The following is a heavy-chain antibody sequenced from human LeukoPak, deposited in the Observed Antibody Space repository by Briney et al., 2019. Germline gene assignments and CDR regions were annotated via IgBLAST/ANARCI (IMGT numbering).Heavy chain of an antibody. D-gene: IGHD3-3*01. Sequence: PGRSLRLSCAASGFTFSSYAMHWVRQAPGKGLEWVAVISYDGSNKYYADSVKGRFTISRDNSKNTLYLQMNSLRAEDTAVYYCAKRALINPYDSYFDYWGQGTLVTVSS. J-gene: IGHJ4*02. CDR3: AKRALINPYDSYFDY. CDR1: GFTFSSYA. V-gene: IGHV3-30-3*02. CDR2: ISYDGSNK.